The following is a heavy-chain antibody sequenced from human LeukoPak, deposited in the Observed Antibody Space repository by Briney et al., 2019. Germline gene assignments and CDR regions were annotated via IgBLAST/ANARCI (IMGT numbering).Heavy chain of an antibody. V-gene: IGHV4-4*07. D-gene: IGHD3-10*01. Sequence: SETLFLTCTVSGDSISNYYWSWIRQPAGKGLEWIGRIYTSGSTNYNPSLKSRVTMSVDTSKNQFSLKLSSVTAADTAVYYCARVSLVRGAPDYYFDYWGQGTLVTVSS. CDR1: GDSISNYY. J-gene: IGHJ4*02. CDR3: ARVSLVRGAPDYYFDY. CDR2: IYTSGST.